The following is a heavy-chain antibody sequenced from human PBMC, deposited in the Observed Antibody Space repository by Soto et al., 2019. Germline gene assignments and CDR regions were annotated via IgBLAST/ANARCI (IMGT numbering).Heavy chain of an antibody. J-gene: IGHJ4*02. CDR2: ISYDGSNK. CDR3: AKGEGLYYDSSGLFGY. V-gene: IGHV3-30*18. Sequence: PGGSLRLSCAASGFTFSSYGMHWVRQAPGKGLEWVAVISYDGSNKYYADSVKGRFTISRDNSKNTLYLQMNSLRAEDTAVYYCAKGEGLYYDSSGLFGYCGQGPLVPVYS. CDR1: GFTFSSYG. D-gene: IGHD3-22*01.